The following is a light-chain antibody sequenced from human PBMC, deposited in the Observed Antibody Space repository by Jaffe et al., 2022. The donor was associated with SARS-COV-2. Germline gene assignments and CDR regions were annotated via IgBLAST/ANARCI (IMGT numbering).Light chain of an antibody. CDR2: GAS. Sequence: EIVLTQSPGTLALSPGERATLSCRASQSVSRNYLAWYQQRPGQAPRLLIYGASSRATDIPDRFSGSGSGTDFTLTISRLEPEDFAVYYCQQYGESPWTFGQGTKVEIK. V-gene: IGKV3-20*01. CDR3: QQYGESPWT. J-gene: IGKJ1*01. CDR1: QSVSRNY.